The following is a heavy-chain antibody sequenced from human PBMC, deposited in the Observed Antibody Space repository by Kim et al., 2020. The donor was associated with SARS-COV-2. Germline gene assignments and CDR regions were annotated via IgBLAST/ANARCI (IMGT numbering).Heavy chain of an antibody. Sequence: SETLSLTCSVSGGPISSYFWSWIRQPPGKGLEWIGYIYSSGSTNYNPSLKSRVTISADTSKNQFSLELSSVTAADTAIYYCARLRGGLIKGWFDTWGQGILVTVSS. D-gene: IGHD3-10*01. J-gene: IGHJ5*02. V-gene: IGHV4-59*08. CDR1: GGPISSYF. CDR3: ARLRGGLIKGWFDT. CDR2: IYSSGST.